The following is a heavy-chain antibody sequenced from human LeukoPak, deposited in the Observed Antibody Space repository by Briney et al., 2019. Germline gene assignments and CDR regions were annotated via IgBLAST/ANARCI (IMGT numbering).Heavy chain of an antibody. CDR2: TYSSGST. D-gene: IGHD7-27*01. CDR1: GGSINSGSYY. CDR3: ARGLGIGKDYFDC. Sequence: SETLSLTCTVSGGSINSGSYYWSWIRQPAGEGLEWIGRTYSSGSTNYNPSLKGRVTISVDTSKNQFSLNLSSVTAADTAVYYCARGLGIGKDYFDCWGQGTLVTVSS. J-gene: IGHJ4*02. V-gene: IGHV4-61*02.